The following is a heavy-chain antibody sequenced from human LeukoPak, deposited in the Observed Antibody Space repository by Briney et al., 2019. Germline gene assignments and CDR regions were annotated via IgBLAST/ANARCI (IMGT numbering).Heavy chain of an antibody. CDR1: GFIFSTYA. CDR2: ISDGGDYT. V-gene: IGHV3-23*01. Sequence: GGSLRLSCAASGFIFSTYAMSWVRQAPGKGLEWVSGISDGGDYTYYADSVKGRFTISRDNSKNTLYLQMNSLRADDTAVYHCAKEKKSGGWPIDYWGQGALVTVSS. D-gene: IGHD2-15*01. J-gene: IGHJ4*02. CDR3: AKEKKSGGWPIDY.